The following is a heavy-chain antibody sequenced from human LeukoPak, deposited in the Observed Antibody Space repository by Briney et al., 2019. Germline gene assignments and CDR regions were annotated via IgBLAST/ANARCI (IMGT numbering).Heavy chain of an antibody. V-gene: IGHV3-30*18. D-gene: IGHD6-13*01. J-gene: IGHJ4*02. Sequence: GGSLRLSCAASGFTFSSYGMHWVRQAPGKGLEWVAVISYDGSNKYYADSVKGRFTISRDNSKNTLSLEMNSLRAEDTAVYYCAKDHVGTWSALDYWGQGTLVTVSS. CDR2: ISYDGSNK. CDR1: GFTFSSYG. CDR3: AKDHVGTWSALDY.